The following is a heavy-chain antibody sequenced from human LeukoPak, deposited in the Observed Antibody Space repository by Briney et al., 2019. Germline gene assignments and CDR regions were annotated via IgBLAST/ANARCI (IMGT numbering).Heavy chain of an antibody. D-gene: IGHD6-19*01. V-gene: IGHV4-59*08. CDR2: ISHGGTT. CDR3: ARRVTSSGWYRDDT. CDR1: GGSISSDY. Sequence: SETLSLTCTVSGGSISSDYWSWIRQPPGRGLEWIGYISHGGTTSYNPSLQGRVTISVDTSKNQFTLKVKSVNAADTAVYYCARRVTSSGWYRDDTWGQGTLVTVSS. J-gene: IGHJ4*02.